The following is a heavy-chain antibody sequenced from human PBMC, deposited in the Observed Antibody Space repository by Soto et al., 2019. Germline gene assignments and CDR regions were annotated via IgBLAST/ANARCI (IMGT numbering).Heavy chain of an antibody. CDR2: ISYDDSYR. Sequence: VHLVESGGGVVQPGKSLRLSCAASGFTFDNYGMLWVRQAPGKGLEWVALISYDDSYRYYTNSVRGRFTISRDNSKNTLFLQMNSLRAEDTAVYYCARDPSPYTSGWYGVDFWGHGTLVTVSS. V-gene: IGHV3-30*03. CDR1: GFTFDNYG. CDR3: ARDPSPYTSGWYGVDF. D-gene: IGHD6-19*01. J-gene: IGHJ4*01.